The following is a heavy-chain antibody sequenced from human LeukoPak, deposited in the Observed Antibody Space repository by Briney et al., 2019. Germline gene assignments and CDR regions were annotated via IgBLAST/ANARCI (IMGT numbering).Heavy chain of an antibody. D-gene: IGHD6-13*01. CDR2: INHSGST. V-gene: IGHV4-34*01. Sequence: PSETLSLTSAVYGGSFSGDYWSCIPQPPGKGLEWIGEINHSGSTNYNPSPKSRATISVDTSKNQFSLKLSSVTAADTAVYYCARRVAAGRLLWGQGTLVTVSS. CDR3: ARRVAAGRLL. CDR1: GGSFSGDY. J-gene: IGHJ4*02.